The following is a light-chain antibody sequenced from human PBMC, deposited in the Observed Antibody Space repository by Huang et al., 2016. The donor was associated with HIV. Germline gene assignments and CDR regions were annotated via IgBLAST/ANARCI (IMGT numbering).Light chain of an antibody. V-gene: IGKV3-20*01. CDR2: GAS. CDR3: QQYGTSPLT. CDR1: ETIASNY. Sequence: EVVLTQSPGTLSLSPGKSVALSCRASETIASNYLAWYRQSPGQAPRLLIYGASNRATDAPDRFSGSGSGTDFTLTITKLEPEDSAVYYCQQYGTSPLTFGQGTRVEIK. J-gene: IGKJ1*01.